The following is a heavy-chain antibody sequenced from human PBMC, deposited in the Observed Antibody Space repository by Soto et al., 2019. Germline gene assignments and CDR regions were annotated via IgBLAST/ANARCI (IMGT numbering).Heavy chain of an antibody. CDR2: IHYSGST. J-gene: IGHJ2*01. CDR1: GGSVSSGSYY. CDR3: SGGEYGDGTWYVDL. Sequence: QVQLQESGPGLVQPSETLSLTCTVSGGSVSSGSYYWGWIRQPPGKGLEWLGSIHYSGSTNYNPTLKSRVTISRDTSKDQFSPELSSVTAADTAGYYLSGGEYGDGTWYVDLWGRGTLVPGFS. V-gene: IGHV4-61*01. D-gene: IGHD4-17*01.